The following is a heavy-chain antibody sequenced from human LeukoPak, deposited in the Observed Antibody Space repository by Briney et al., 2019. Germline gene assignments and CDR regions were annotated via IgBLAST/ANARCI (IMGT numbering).Heavy chain of an antibody. CDR3: ARALYYDSSGLGY. Sequence: PSETLSLTCTVSGGSISSYYWSWIRQPPGKGLEWIGYIYYSGSTNYNPSLKSRVTISVDTSKNQFSLKLSSVTAADTAVYYCARALYYDSSGLGYWGQGAPVTVSS. CDR1: GGSISSYY. CDR2: IYYSGST. V-gene: IGHV4-59*01. D-gene: IGHD3-22*01. J-gene: IGHJ4*02.